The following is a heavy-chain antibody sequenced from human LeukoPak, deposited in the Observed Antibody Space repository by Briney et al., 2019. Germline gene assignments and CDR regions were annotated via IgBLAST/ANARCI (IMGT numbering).Heavy chain of an antibody. CDR3: ARDQRAYYFNY. Sequence: GGSLRLSCAASGFTFSSYWMNWVRQAPGKGLEWVSYISTSSSAIYYADSVKGRFTISRDNAKNSLYLQMNSLRAEDTAVYYCARDQRAYYFNYWGQGTLVTVSS. CDR2: ISTSSSAI. V-gene: IGHV3-48*01. J-gene: IGHJ4*02. CDR1: GFTFSSYW.